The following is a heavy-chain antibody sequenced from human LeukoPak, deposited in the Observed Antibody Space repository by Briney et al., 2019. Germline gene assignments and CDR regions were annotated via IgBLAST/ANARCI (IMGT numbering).Heavy chain of an antibody. Sequence: GGSLRLSCAASGFTFSSYSMNWVRQATGKGLEWVSSISSSSSYIYYADSVKGRFTISRDNAKNSLYLQMNSLRAEDTAVYYCARGFSSLFDYWGQGTLVTVSS. CDR2: ISSSSSYI. CDR3: ARGFSSLFDY. V-gene: IGHV3-21*01. CDR1: GFTFSSYS. J-gene: IGHJ4*02. D-gene: IGHD6-13*01.